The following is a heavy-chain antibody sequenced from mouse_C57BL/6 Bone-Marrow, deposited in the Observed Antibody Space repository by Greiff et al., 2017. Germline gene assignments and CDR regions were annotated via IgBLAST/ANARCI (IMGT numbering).Heavy chain of an antibody. CDR2: IDPETGGT. D-gene: IGHD1-1*01. J-gene: IGHJ2*03. CDR3: TREGIYSGSPVDY. CDR1: GYTFTDYE. Sequence: QVQLQQSGAELVRPGASVTLSCKASGYTFTDYEMHWVKQTPVHGLEWIGAIDPETGGTAYNQKFKGKAILTADKSSSTAYMELRSLTSEDSAVYYCTREGIYSGSPVDYWGQGTSLTVSS. V-gene: IGHV1-15*01.